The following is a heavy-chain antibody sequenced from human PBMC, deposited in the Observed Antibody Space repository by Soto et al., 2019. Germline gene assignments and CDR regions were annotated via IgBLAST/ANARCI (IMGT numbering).Heavy chain of an antibody. CDR3: ARGLAALPVFAFDI. CDR1: GFSLSTSGVG. V-gene: IGHV2-5*01. Sequence: SGPTLVNPTQTLTLTCSFSGFSLSTSGVGVGWIRQPPGKALEWLAHIYWSGDEHYRPSLKSRLSITKDTAKNQVVLAMTNMDPVDTATYYCARGLAALPVFAFDIWGQGTMVTVSS. J-gene: IGHJ3*02. D-gene: IGHD6-6*01. CDR2: IYWSGDE.